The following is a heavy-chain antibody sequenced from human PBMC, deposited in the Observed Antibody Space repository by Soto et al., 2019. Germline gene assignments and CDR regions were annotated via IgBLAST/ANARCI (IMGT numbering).Heavy chain of an antibody. V-gene: IGHV3-53*01. J-gene: IGHJ5*02. CDR2: HYSGGST. Sequence: PGGSLRLSCAISGFSVSSNYLSWVRQAPGKGLEWVSVHYSGGSTYYADSVQGRFTISRDKSNNTLYLQMRRVRAEDTAVYFCEXHRHPRGTVGATSPLDPWGQGTQVTVSS. D-gene: IGHD1-26*01. CDR1: GFSVSSNY. CDR3: EXHRHPRGTVGATSPLDP.